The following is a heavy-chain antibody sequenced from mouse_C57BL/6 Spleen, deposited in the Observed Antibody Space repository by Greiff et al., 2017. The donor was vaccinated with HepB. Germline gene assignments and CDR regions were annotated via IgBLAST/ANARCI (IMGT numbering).Heavy chain of an antibody. D-gene: IGHD2-4*01. CDR1: GFTFSSYA. J-gene: IGHJ2*01. V-gene: IGHV5-9-1*02. CDR3: TRDSRYDYDVMDY. Sequence: EVQVVESGEGLVKPGGSLKLSCAASGFTFSSYAMSWVRQTPEKRLEWVAYISSGGDYIYYADTVKGRFTISRDNARNTLYLQMSSLKSEDTAMYYCTRDSRYDYDVMDYWGQGTTLTVSS. CDR2: ISSGGDYI.